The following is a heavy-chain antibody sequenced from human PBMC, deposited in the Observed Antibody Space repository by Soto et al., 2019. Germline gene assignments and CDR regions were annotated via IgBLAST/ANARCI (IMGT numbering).Heavy chain of an antibody. CDR2: IKGDGSVI. D-gene: IGHD6-6*01. V-gene: IGHV3-74*01. CDR3: ARDPARNWFDP. Sequence: EVQLVESGGDLVQLGGSLRLSCAASGFTLNNYFIHWVRQAPGRGLVWVSRIKGDGSVINYADSVEGRFTISIDNAKNMVHLQMDSLRAEDTAVYYCARDPARNWFDPWGQGTLVTVSS. CDR1: GFTLNNYF. J-gene: IGHJ5*02.